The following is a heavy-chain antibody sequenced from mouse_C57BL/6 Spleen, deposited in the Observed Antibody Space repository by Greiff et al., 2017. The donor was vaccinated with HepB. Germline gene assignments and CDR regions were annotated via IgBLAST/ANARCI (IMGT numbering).Heavy chain of an antibody. D-gene: IGHD3-2*02. CDR3: AREDSSGYVFGC. V-gene: IGHV1-4*01. J-gene: IGHJ3*01. Sequence: VQLQQSGAELARPGASVKMSCKASGYTFTSYTMHWVNQRPGQGLEWIVYINPSSGYTKYNQKFKDKATLTADKSSSTAYMQLSSLTSEDSAVYYCAREDSSGYVFGCWGKGTLVTVAA. CDR1: GYTFTSYT. CDR2: INPSSGYT.